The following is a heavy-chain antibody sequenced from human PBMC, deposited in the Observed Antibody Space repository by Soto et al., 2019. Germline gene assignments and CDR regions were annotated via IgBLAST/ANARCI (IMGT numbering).Heavy chain of an antibody. CDR2: IYSGGST. J-gene: IGHJ3*02. V-gene: IGHV3-66*01. D-gene: IGHD3-22*01. CDR1: GFTVSSNY. Sequence: PGGSLRLSCAASGFTVSSNYMSWVRQAPGKGLEWVSVIYSGGSTYYADSVKGRFTISRDNSKNTLYLQMNSLRAEDTAVYYCARGNPYDSRGHDAFDIWGQGTMVTVSS. CDR3: ARGNPYDSRGHDAFDI.